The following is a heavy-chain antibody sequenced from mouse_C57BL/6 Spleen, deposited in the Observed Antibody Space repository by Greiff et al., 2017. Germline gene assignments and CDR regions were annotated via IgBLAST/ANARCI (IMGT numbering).Heavy chain of an antibody. J-gene: IGHJ4*01. CDR2: IYPGDGDT. CDR1: GYAFSSYW. CDR3: ARHYSNHYAMDY. D-gene: IGHD2-5*01. Sequence: VQLQQSGAELVKPGASVKISCKASGYAFSSYWMNWVKQRPGKGLEWIGQIYPGDGDTNSNEKFKGKATLTANKSSSTAYMQLSSLTAEDSAVYFCARHYSNHYAMDYWGQGTSVTVSS. V-gene: IGHV1-80*01.